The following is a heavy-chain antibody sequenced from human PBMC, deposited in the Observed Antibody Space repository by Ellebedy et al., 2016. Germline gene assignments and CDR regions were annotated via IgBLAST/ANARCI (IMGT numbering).Heavy chain of an antibody. Sequence: GGSLRLSCAASGLIVSGNFMSWVRQAPGKRLEWVSAIHGSGSTYYAGSVKGRFTISRDNSKNTLFLQMNSLRAEDTAVYYCARVSVAGRGDTDLDYWGQGTLVTVSS. D-gene: IGHD6-19*01. J-gene: IGHJ4*02. CDR3: ARVSVAGRGDTDLDY. CDR1: GLIVSGNF. V-gene: IGHV3-53*01. CDR2: IHGSGST.